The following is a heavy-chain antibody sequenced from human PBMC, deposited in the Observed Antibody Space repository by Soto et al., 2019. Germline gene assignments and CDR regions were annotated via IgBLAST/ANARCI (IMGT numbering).Heavy chain of an antibody. CDR3: ARFSAEHDYGDYDWYFDL. V-gene: IGHV4-39*01. CDR2: IYYSGST. Sequence: SETLSLTCTFSGGSISSSSYYWGWIRQPPGKGLEWIGSIYYSGSTYYNPSLKSRVTISVDTSKNQFSLKLSSVTAADTAVYYCARFSAEHDYGDYDWYFDLWGRGTLVTVSS. D-gene: IGHD4-17*01. CDR1: GGSISSSSYY. J-gene: IGHJ2*01.